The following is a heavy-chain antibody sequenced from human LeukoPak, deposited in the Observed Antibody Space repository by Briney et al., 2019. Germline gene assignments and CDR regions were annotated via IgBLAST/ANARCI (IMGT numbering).Heavy chain of an antibody. CDR3: ARPGCGGNCYYRMDV. D-gene: IGHD2-21*01. J-gene: IGHJ6*04. CDR2: VSESGMRT. V-gene: IGHV3-23*01. CDR1: GFTFSSYA. Sequence: GGSLRLSCAASGFTFSSYAMTWVRQAPGKGLEWFAAVSESGMRTFYADSVKGRFAISRNNSRDPLIRQMNVRRPHGPALAYCARPGCGGNCYYRMDVWGKATTVTVSS.